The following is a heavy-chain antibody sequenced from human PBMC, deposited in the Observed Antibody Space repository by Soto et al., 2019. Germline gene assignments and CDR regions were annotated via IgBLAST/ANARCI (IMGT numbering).Heavy chain of an antibody. Sequence: PGGSLRLSCEVSGFTLTSYGMNWVRQAPDKGLEWVSTIGRGGDTYYADSVKGRFTISRDNSKNTLFLQMNSLRAEDTVLYFCAKDGTTTGIHYYAMDVWGQGTTVTVSS. J-gene: IGHJ6*02. CDR1: GFTLTSYG. CDR3: AKDGTTTGIHYYAMDV. CDR2: IGRGGDT. D-gene: IGHD1-1*01. V-gene: IGHV3-23*01.